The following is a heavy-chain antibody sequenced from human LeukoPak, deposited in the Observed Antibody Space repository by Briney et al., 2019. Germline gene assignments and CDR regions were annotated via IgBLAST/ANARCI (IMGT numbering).Heavy chain of an antibody. CDR2: MNPNSGNT. CDR1: GCTFTSYD. J-gene: IGHJ6*03. CDR3: ARGSHCSSTSCSYADYYYYYMDV. Sequence: ASVKVSCKASGCTFTSYDINWVRQATGQGLEWMGWMNPNSGNTGYAQKFQGRVTITRNTSISTAYMELSSLRSEDTAVYYCARGSHCSSTSCSYADYYYYYMDVWGKGTTVTVSS. D-gene: IGHD2-2*01. V-gene: IGHV1-8*03.